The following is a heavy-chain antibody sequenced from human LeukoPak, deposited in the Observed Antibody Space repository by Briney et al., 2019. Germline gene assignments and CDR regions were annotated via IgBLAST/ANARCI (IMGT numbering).Heavy chain of an antibody. D-gene: IGHD2-15*01. CDR1: GYTFTVYY. CDR2: INPNSGGT. V-gene: IGHV1-2*02. J-gene: IGHJ5*02. Sequence: ASVKVSCKASGYTFTVYYMHWVRQAPGQGLEWMGWINPNSGGTNYAQKLQGRVTMTTDTSTSTAYMELRSLRSDDTAVYYCARGRYCSGGSCYSFFPFDPWGQGTLVTVSS. CDR3: ARGRYCSGGSCYSFFPFDP.